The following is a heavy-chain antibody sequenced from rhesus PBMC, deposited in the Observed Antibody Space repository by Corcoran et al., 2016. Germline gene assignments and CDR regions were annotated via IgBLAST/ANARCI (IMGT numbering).Heavy chain of an antibody. V-gene: IGHV4-173*01. CDR1: GGSISSNY. CDR2: ISGSGGST. D-gene: IGHD1-44*02. Sequence: QLQLQESGPGLVKPSETLSLTCAVSGGSISSNYWSWIRQPPGKGLEWIGRISGSGGSTEYNPSLKSRVTISTDTSKNQFSLKLSSVTAADTAVYYCARDETVAAYSGSYFDAFDFWGQGLRVTVSS. J-gene: IGHJ3*01. CDR3: ARDETVAAYSGSYFDAFDF.